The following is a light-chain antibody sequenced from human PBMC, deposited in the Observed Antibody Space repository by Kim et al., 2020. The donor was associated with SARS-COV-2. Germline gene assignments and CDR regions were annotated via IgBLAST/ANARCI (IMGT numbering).Light chain of an antibody. Sequence: DIVMTQSPDSLAVSLGERATINCKSSQSVLYRSSDENYNNKNFLAWYQQKPGQPPKLLIYWASTRESGVPDRFSGSGSGTDFTLTITGLQAEDVAVYYCQQYYSAPYTFGQGTKLEIK. J-gene: IGKJ2*01. CDR1: QSVLYRSSDENYNNKNF. V-gene: IGKV4-1*01. CDR3: QQYYSAPYT. CDR2: WAS.